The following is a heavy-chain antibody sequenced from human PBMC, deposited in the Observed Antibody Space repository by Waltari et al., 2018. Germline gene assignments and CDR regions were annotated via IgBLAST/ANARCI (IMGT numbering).Heavy chain of an antibody. V-gene: IGHV4-38-2*01. CDR1: GYSISSGYY. Sequence: QVQLQESGPGLVKPSETLSLTCAVSGYSISSGYYWGWIRQPPGTGLEWTGSIYHSGSTYYNPSLKSRVTISVDTSKNQFSLKLSSVTAADTAVYYCARGYYDSSGYYYVLPDAFDIWGQGTMVTVSS. CDR2: IYHSGST. J-gene: IGHJ3*02. CDR3: ARGYYDSSGYYYVLPDAFDI. D-gene: IGHD3-22*01.